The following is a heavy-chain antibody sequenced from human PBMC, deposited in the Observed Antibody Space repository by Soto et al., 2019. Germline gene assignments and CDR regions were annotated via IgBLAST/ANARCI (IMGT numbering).Heavy chain of an antibody. V-gene: IGHV4-59*08. CDR3: ASFYGSSWFLAGEDALDI. D-gene: IGHD6-13*01. CDR2: IHHSGTT. Sequence: PSETLSLTCTVSGGSISNYYWSWIRQPPGKGLEWIGYIHHSGTTKYISFLKSRATISVDTSKNQFSLNLRSVTAADTAVYYCASFYGSSWFLAGEDALDIWGQGTMVTVSS. CDR1: GGSISNYY. J-gene: IGHJ3*02.